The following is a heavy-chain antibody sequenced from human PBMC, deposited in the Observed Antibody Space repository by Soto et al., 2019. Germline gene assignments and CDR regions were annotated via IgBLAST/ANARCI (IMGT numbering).Heavy chain of an antibody. CDR1: GGSVSSGNYY. Sequence: PSETLSLTCTVSGGSVSSGNYYWTWIRQPPGKGLEWIGYIYSSGSTNYNPSLKNRVTISVDTSKNQFSLKLSSVTAADTDVYYCAREADWGKGTLVTVXS. CDR3: AREAD. J-gene: IGHJ1*01. CDR2: IYSSGST. V-gene: IGHV4-61*01.